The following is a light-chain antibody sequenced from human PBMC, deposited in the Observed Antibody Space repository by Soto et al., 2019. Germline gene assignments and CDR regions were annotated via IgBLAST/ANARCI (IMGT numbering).Light chain of an antibody. Sequence: DIVLTQSPATLSLSPGQRATLSCRASQSVGNYLAWYQQTPGQAPRLLIYDASNRATGIPARFSGSGSGTDFTLTIRGLQPEDFATYYCQQSSGSRDWAFGQGTKVEIK. CDR2: DAS. J-gene: IGKJ1*01. V-gene: IGKV3-11*01. CDR1: QSVGNY. CDR3: QQSSGSRDWA.